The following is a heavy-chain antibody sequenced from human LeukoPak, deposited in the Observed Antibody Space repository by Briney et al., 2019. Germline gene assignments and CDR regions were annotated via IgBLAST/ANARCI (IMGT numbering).Heavy chain of an antibody. D-gene: IGHD3-10*01. Sequence: GGSLRLSCAASRFTFSSYAMNWVRQAPGKGLEWVGRIKSKTDGGTTDYAAPVKGRFTISRDDSKNTLYLQMNSLKTEDTAVYYCTTESYYYGSGEFDYWGQGTLVTVSS. CDR3: TTESYYYGSGEFDY. CDR1: RFTFSSYA. V-gene: IGHV3-15*01. J-gene: IGHJ4*02. CDR2: IKSKTDGGTT.